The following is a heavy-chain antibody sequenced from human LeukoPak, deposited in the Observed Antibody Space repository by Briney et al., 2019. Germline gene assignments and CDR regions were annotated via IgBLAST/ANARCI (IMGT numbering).Heavy chain of an antibody. CDR2: ISSNGGST. D-gene: IGHD3-10*01. J-gene: IGHJ5*02. CDR3: AGSHYYGSGNGWFDP. Sequence: PGGSLRLSCAASGFTFSSYAMHWVRQAPGKGLEYVSAISSNGGSTYYANSVKGRFTISRDNSKNTLYLQMGSLRAEDMAVYYCAGSHYYGSGNGWFDPWGQGTLVTVSS. V-gene: IGHV3-64*01. CDR1: GFTFSSYA.